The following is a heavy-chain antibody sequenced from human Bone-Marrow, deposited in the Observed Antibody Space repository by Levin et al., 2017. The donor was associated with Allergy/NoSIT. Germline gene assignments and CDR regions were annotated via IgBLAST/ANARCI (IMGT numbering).Heavy chain of an antibody. Sequence: GGSLRLSCRGSGYRFTSYWIGWVRQMSGKGLEWMGLIYPGDSDTRYSPSFQGEVTISVDTSISTAYLQWSSLKASDTAVYYCARWYCSTTSCDRPFDEWGQGTLVSVSS. J-gene: IGHJ4*02. CDR2: IYPGDSDT. CDR3: ARWYCSTTSCDRPFDE. CDR1: GYRFTSYW. V-gene: IGHV5-51*01. D-gene: IGHD2-2*01.